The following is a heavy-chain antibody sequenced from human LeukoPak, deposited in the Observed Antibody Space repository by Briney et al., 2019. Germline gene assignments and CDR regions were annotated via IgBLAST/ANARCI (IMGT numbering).Heavy chain of an antibody. J-gene: IGHJ1*01. CDR1: GFAFRSYS. CDR2: ISSSSRSI. D-gene: IGHD3-10*01. Sequence: SGGSLRLSCTASGFAFRSYSMNWVRQAPGKGLEWVSYISSSSRSIYYADSVKGRFTISRDNAKYSLYLQMNSLRDEDTAVYFCASHYYGSGTECLHHWGQGTLVSVSS. CDR3: ASHYYGSGTECLHH. V-gene: IGHV3-48*02.